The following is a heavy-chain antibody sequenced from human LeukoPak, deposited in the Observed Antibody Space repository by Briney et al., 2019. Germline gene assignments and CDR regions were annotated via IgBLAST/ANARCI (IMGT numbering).Heavy chain of an antibody. Sequence: SVKVSCKDTRCTFSSYTIGWVRQAPGQGLEWLERIIPILGIANYAQKFQGRVTITADKSTSTAYVELSSLRSEDTAVYYCAFRYGDHRDCWGQGTLVTVSS. D-gene: IGHD4-17*01. CDR2: IIPILGIA. J-gene: IGHJ4*02. V-gene: IGHV1-69*02. CDR1: RCTFSSYT. CDR3: AFRYGDHRDC.